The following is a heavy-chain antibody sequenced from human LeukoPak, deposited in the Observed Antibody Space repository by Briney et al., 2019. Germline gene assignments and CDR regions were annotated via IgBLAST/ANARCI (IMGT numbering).Heavy chain of an antibody. CDR3: ARCGTMVRGVIGYFDY. CDR1: GGTFSSYA. V-gene: IGHV1-69*01. D-gene: IGHD3-10*01. Sequence: SVKVSCKASGGTFSSYAISWVRQAPGQGLEWMGGIIPIFGTANYAQKFQGRVTITADESTSTAYMELSSLRSEDTAVYYCARCGTMVRGVIGYFDYWGQGTLVTVSS. J-gene: IGHJ4*02. CDR2: IIPIFGTA.